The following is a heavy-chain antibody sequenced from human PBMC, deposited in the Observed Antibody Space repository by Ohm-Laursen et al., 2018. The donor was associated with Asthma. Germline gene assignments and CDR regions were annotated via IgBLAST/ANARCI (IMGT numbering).Heavy chain of an antibody. V-gene: IGHV3-7*03. Sequence: SLRLSCAASKFTFSNHWMNWVRQAPGKGLEWVANINPDGRETRHVDSVKGRLTISRDNAKDSLSLQMNSLRVEDTAVYYCARGGYCSSTSCYVFDPWGQGTLVTVSS. CDR1: KFTFSNHW. J-gene: IGHJ5*02. CDR3: ARGGYCSSTSCYVFDP. CDR2: INPDGRET. D-gene: IGHD2-2*01.